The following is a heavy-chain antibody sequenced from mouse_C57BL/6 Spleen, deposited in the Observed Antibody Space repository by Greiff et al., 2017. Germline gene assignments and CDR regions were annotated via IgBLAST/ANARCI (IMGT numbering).Heavy chain of an antibody. CDR2: FYPGSGSI. Sequence: QVQLQQSGAELVKPGASVKLSCKASGYTFTEYTIHWVKQRSGKGLEWIGWFYPGSGSINYNEKLKDKATLTADKSSSTVYMELRRMASEYAACDFCARHEEGYYFDDWGQGTTLTVSS. CDR3: ARHEEGYYFDD. V-gene: IGHV1-62-2*01. J-gene: IGHJ2*01. CDR1: GYTFTEYT.